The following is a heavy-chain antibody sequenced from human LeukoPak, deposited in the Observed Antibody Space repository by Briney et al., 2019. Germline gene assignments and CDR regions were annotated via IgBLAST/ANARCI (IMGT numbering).Heavy chain of an antibody. Sequence: ASVKVSCKASGGTFSSYAISWVRQAPGQGLEWMGIINPSGGSTSYAQKFQGRVTMTRDTSTSTVYMELSSLRSEDTAVYYCARDLLPNYDSSGNYSPFDYWGQGTLVTVSS. CDR1: GGTFSSYA. V-gene: IGHV1-46*01. CDR2: INPSGGST. D-gene: IGHD3-22*01. J-gene: IGHJ4*02. CDR3: ARDLLPNYDSSGNYSPFDY.